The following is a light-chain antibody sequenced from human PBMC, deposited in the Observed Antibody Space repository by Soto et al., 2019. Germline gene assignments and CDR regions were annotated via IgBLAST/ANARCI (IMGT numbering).Light chain of an antibody. CDR1: QSVSSN. CDR3: QHYNNLST. J-gene: IGKJ5*01. CDR2: GAS. Sequence: EIVMTQSPATLSVSPGERATLSCSASQSVSSNLAWYQQKPGQAPRLLIYGASTRATGIPARFSGSGSGTEFTLTISSLQSEDFAVYYCQHYNNLSTFGQGTRLEIK. V-gene: IGKV3-15*01.